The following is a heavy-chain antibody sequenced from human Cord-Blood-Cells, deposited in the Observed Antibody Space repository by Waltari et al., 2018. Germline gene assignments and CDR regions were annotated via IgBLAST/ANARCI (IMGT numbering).Heavy chain of an antibody. CDR2: IKQDGSEK. J-gene: IGHJ3*02. CDR3: ASGVTGDAFDI. V-gene: IGHV3-7*01. D-gene: IGHD2-21*02. CDR1: GFTFSSYW. Sequence: EVQLVESGGGLVQPGGSLRLPCAASGFTFSSYWMSWVRQAPGKGLEWVANIKQDGSEKYYVDSVKGRFTISRDNAKNSLYLQMNSLRAEDTAVYYCASGVTGDAFDIWGQGTMVTVSS.